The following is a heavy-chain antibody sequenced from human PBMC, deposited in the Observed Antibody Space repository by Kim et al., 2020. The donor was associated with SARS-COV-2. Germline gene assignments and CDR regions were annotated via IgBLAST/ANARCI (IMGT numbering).Heavy chain of an antibody. Sequence: GGSLRLSCAASGFTFSSYAMSWVRQAPGKGLEWVSAISGSGGSTYYADSVKGRFTISRDNSKNTLYLQMNSLRAEDTAVYYCAKDMHAGYQLLFGWFDPWGQGTLVTVSS. D-gene: IGHD2-2*01. CDR3: AKDMHAGYQLLFGWFDP. J-gene: IGHJ5*02. CDR2: ISGSGGST. V-gene: IGHV3-23*01. CDR1: GFTFSSYA.